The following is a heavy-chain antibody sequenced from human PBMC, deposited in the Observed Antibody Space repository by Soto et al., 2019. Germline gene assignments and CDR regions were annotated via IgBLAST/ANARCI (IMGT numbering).Heavy chain of an antibody. D-gene: IGHD6-13*01. CDR1: GGSISSSSYY. V-gene: IGHV4-39*01. J-gene: IGHJ4*02. Sequence: WETLSLTCTVSGGSISSSSYYWGWIRQPPGKGLEWIGSIYYSGSTYYNPSLRSRVTISVDTSKNQFSLKLSSVTAADTAVYYCARRVGRARFDYWGQGTLVTVSS. CDR3: ARRVGRARFDY. CDR2: IYYSGST.